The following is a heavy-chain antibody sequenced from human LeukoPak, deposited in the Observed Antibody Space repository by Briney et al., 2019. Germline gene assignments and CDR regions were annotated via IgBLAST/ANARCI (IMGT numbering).Heavy chain of an antibody. Sequence: GGSLGLSCAASGFTFSSYEMNWVRQAPGKGLEWVSYISSSGSTIYYADSVKGRFTISRDNAKNSLYLQMNSLRAEDTAVYYCARDSTHDYGDYPTGFDPWGQGTLVTVSS. CDR3: ARDSTHDYGDYPTGFDP. J-gene: IGHJ5*02. CDR2: ISSSGSTI. V-gene: IGHV3-48*03. CDR1: GFTFSSYE. D-gene: IGHD4-17*01.